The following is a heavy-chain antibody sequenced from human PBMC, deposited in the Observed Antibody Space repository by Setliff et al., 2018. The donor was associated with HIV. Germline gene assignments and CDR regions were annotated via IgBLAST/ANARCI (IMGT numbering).Heavy chain of an antibody. J-gene: IGHJ5*02. CDR1: GFSFSTYV. CDR3: AKKGGHGRGRAWFDP. V-gene: IGHV3-33*06. D-gene: IGHD1-26*01. Sequence: GGSLRLSCAASGFSFSTYVMHWVRQAPGRALEWVALVWYEGNNKYYADSVRGRFTISRDNSNNTLYLQMNSLRAEDTAVYYCAKKGGHGRGRAWFDPWGQGTLVTVSS. CDR2: VWYEGNNK.